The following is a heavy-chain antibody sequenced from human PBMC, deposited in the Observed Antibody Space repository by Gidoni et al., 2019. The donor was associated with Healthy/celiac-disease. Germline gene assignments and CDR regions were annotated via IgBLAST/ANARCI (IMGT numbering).Heavy chain of an antibody. Sequence: EVQLVESGGGLVQPGGSLTLSCAASGFPFRRYEMNWVRQAPGKGLEWVSYISSSGSTIYYADSVKGRFTISRDNAKNSLYLQMNSRRAEDTAVYYCARLSQFLHDYGDRESYGMDVWGLGTTVTVSS. D-gene: IGHD4-17*01. J-gene: IGHJ6*02. CDR2: ISSSGSTI. V-gene: IGHV3-48*03. CDR1: GFPFRRYE. CDR3: ARLSQFLHDYGDRESYGMDV.